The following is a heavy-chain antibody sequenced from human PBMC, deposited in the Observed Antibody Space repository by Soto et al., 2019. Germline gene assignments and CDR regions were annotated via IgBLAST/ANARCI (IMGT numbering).Heavy chain of an antibody. Sequence: GGSLRLSCAASGFTFSSYAMSWVRQAPGKGLEWVSVISSSDGSTYYADSVKGRFTISRDNSKNTRYLQMTSLRAEDTAVYYGAKNSGSGPGEIVLLPSASHRLTSETSVTSATGDYWGQGTLVTVSS. V-gene: IGHV3-23*01. J-gene: IGHJ4*02. CDR2: ISSSDGST. D-gene: IGHD2-2*01. CDR3: AKNSGSGPGEIVLLPSASHRLTSETSVTSATGDY. CDR1: GFTFSSYA.